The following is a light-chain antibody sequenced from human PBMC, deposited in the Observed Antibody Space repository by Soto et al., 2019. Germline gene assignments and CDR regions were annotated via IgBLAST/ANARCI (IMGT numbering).Light chain of an antibody. CDR2: AAS. V-gene: IGKV1-6*01. CDR1: QGIRND. Sequence: AIQLTQSPSSLSSSFGDRVTITWRASQGIRNDLGWYQQKPGKAPKLLIYAASSLQSGVPSRFSGSGSGTEFALTISSLKTDDFATYYCQQYNTYSWTFGPGTKVDIK. CDR3: QQYNTYSWT. J-gene: IGKJ1*01.